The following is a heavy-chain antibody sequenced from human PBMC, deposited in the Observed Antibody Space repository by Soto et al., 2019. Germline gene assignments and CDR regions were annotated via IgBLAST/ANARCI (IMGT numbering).Heavy chain of an antibody. V-gene: IGHV1-69*19. D-gene: IGHD3-10*01. J-gene: IGHJ4*02. CDR2: ISPMFGAA. CDR3: AREVQVHTPAFAY. Sequence: QVQLVQSGAEMKTPGSSVKVSCQSSGGTFNTYAMNWVRQAPGQGPEWMGDISPMFGAANYAPKFQGRVTITADESTGTSYMQLSSLTSEDTALYFCAREVQVHTPAFAYWGQGTLVTVSS. CDR1: GGTFNTYA.